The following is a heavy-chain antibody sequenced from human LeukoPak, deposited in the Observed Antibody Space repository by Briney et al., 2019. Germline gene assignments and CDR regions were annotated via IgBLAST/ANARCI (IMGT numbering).Heavy chain of an antibody. D-gene: IGHD3-10*01. CDR3: AKDSGGFGELGYFDY. V-gene: IGHV3-30*18. Sequence: GRSLRLSCAASGFTFSSYGMHWVRQAPGKGLEWVAVISYDGSNKYYADSVKGRFTISRDNSRNTLYLQMNSLRAEDTAVYYCAKDSGGFGELGYFDYWGQGTLVTVSS. CDR2: ISYDGSNK. J-gene: IGHJ4*02. CDR1: GFTFSSYG.